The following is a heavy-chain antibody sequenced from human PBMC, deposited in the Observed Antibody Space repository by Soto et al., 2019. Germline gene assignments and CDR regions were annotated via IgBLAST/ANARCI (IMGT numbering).Heavy chain of an antibody. CDR3: STTIYRGCWSRDN. Sequence: PSETPSLTCAMSGLSSNRNYFLVCIRQTPGRGLEGIGDICFGGNTYDPPSLKSRVTISADLSKNQFSLELVSVTAGDTAVYYCSTTIYRGCWSRDNWGQGALVSVS. V-gene: IGHV4-39*05. D-gene: IGHD6-19*01. CDR2: ICFGGNT. CDR1: GLSSNRNYF. J-gene: IGHJ4*02.